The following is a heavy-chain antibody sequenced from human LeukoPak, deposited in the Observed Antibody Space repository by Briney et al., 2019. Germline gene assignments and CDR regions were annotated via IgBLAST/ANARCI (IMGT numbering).Heavy chain of an antibody. Sequence: GGSLRLSCAASGFNFSRHTMNWVRQAPGKGLEWVSYISSSSRTKYYADSVKGRFTISRDNSKNTLYLQMNSLRAEDTAVYYCAKSMGLRITMKSPGYWGQGALVSVSS. CDR2: ISSSSRTK. CDR3: AKSMGLRITMKSPGY. V-gene: IGHV3-48*01. D-gene: IGHD3-22*01. J-gene: IGHJ4*02. CDR1: GFNFSRHT.